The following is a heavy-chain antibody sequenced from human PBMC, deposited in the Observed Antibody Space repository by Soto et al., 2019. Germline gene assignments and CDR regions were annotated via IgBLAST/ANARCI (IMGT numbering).Heavy chain of an antibody. Sequence: PSETLSLTCSISGGSISSYYWTWIRQPPGKGLEWIGNIYYTGSTNYSPSLKSRVTISIDTSKNQFSLQLTSVTAADTAMYYFTNRTSSVSWFDPGGKGTLFTVSS. V-gene: IGHV4-59*01. D-gene: IGHD1-1*01. CDR1: GGSISSYY. CDR3: TNRTSSVSWFDP. CDR2: IYYTGST. J-gene: IGHJ5*02.